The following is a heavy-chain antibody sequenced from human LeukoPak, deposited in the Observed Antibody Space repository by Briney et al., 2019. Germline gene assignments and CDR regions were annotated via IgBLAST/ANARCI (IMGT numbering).Heavy chain of an antibody. Sequence: GGSLRLSCAASGFTFSSYAMSWVRQAPGKGLEWVSAISGSGGSTYYADSVKGRFTISRDNSKNTLYLQMNSLRAEDTAVYYCAKDTYYYDSSGYYYWGQGTLVTVSS. J-gene: IGHJ4*02. V-gene: IGHV3-23*01. D-gene: IGHD3-22*01. CDR2: ISGSGGST. CDR1: GFTFSSYA. CDR3: AKDTYYYDSSGYYY.